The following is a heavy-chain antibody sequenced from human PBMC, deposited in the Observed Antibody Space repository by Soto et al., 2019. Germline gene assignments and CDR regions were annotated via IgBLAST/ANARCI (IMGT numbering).Heavy chain of an antibody. J-gene: IGHJ4*02. Sequence: QVQLVQSGAEVKKPGASVKVSCKASGYTFTSYGISWVRQAPGQGLEWMGWISAYNGNTNYAQKLQGRVTMTTDTSASTAYMELRSLRSDDTAVYYCARDSEMYSSGWYGMVGWGQGTLVTVSS. V-gene: IGHV1-18*01. CDR2: ISAYNGNT. CDR1: GYTFTSYG. D-gene: IGHD6-19*01. CDR3: ARDSEMYSSGWYGMVG.